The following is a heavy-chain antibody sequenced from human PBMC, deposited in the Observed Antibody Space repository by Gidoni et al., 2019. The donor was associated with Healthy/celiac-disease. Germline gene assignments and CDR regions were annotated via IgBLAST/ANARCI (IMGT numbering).Heavy chain of an antibody. V-gene: IGHV3-23*01. CDR1: GFTFSSYA. D-gene: IGHD3-22*01. CDR3: AKTAPDPYYYDSSGLIGLDY. CDR2: ISGSGGST. Sequence: AASGFTFSSYAMSWVRQAPWKGLEWVSAISGSGGSTYYADSVKGRFTISRDNSKNTLYLQMNSLRAEDTAVYYCAKTAPDPYYYDSSGLIGLDYWGQGTLVTVSS. J-gene: IGHJ4*02.